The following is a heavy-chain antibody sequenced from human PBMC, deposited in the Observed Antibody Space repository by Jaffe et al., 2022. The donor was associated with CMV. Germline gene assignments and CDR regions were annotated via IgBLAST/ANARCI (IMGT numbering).Heavy chain of an antibody. V-gene: IGHV3-11*06. CDR3: ARGHAPSTVNDWYFDL. D-gene: IGHD4-17*01. Sequence: QVQLVESGGGLVKPGGSLRLSCAASGFTFSDYYMSWIRQAPGKGLEWVSYISSSSSYTNYADSVKGRFTISRDNAKNSLYLQMNSLRAEDTAVYYCARGHAPSTVNDWYFDLWGRGTLVTVSS. CDR1: GFTFSDYY. J-gene: IGHJ2*01. CDR2: ISSSSSYT.